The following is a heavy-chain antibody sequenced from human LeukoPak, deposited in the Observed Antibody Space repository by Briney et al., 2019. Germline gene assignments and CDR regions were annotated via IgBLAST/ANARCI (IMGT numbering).Heavy chain of an antibody. CDR2: INPNSGGT. CDR3: ARVLGSSRTYAFDI. CDR1: GYTFTGYY. V-gene: IGHV1-2*02. D-gene: IGHD6-6*01. Sequence: ASVKVSCKASGYTFTGYYMHWVRQAPRQGLEWMGWINPNSGGTNYAQKFQGRVTMTRDTSISTAYMELSRLRSDDTAVYYCARVLGSSRTYAFDIWGQGTMVTVSS. J-gene: IGHJ3*02.